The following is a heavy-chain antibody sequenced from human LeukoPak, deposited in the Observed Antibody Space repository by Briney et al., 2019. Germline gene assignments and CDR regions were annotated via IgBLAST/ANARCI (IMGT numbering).Heavy chain of an antibody. V-gene: IGHV1-18*01. CDR3: ARSEVIVVVPAAMTGNAFDI. Sequence: ASVKVSCKASSYTFTSYGISWVRQAPGQGLEWMGWISAYNGSTNYAQKLQGRVTMTTDTSTSTAYMELRSLRSDDTAVYYCARSEVIVVVPAAMTGNAFDIWGQGTMVTVSS. CDR1: SYTFTSYG. D-gene: IGHD2-2*01. CDR2: ISAYNGST. J-gene: IGHJ3*02.